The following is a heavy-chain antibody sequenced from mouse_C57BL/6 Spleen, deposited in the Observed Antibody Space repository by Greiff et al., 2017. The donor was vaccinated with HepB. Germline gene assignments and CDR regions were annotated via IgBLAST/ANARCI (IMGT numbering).Heavy chain of an antibody. J-gene: IGHJ4*01. CDR2: SRNKANDYTT. Sequence: EVKLVESGGGLVQSGRSLRLSCATSGFTFSDFYMEWVRQAPGKGLEWFAASRNKANDYTTEYSASVKGRFIVSRDTSQSILYLQMNALRSEDTAIYYCARDGLVDYAMDYWGQGTSVTVSS. D-gene: IGHD1-1*02. CDR1: GFTFSDFY. CDR3: ARDGLVDYAMDY. V-gene: IGHV7-1*01.